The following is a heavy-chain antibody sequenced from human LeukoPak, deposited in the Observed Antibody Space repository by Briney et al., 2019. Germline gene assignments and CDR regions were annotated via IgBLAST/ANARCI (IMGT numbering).Heavy chain of an antibody. V-gene: IGHV3-13*04. CDR1: GFAFNRYD. CDR3: ARGSYCSGGTCSPGPYYYGMDV. CDR2: IDTAGDT. J-gene: IGHJ6*02. Sequence: GGSLRLSCAASGFAFNRYDIYWVRQTPVEGLEWVSAIDTAGDTYYPDAVKGRFTISRENAKNSVYLQMNSLRAGDTAVYYCARGSYCSGGTCSPGPYYYGMDVWGQGTTVTVSS. D-gene: IGHD2-15*01.